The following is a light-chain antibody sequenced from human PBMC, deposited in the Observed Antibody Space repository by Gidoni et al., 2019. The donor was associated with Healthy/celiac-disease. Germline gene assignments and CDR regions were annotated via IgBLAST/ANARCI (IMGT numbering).Light chain of an antibody. V-gene: IGKV3-15*01. CDR3: QQYNNWPFT. J-gene: IGKJ3*01. Sequence: EIVMTQSPATLSVSPGESATLSRRASQSVSSNLAWYQQKPGQAPRLLIYGASTRATGIPARFSGSGSGTEFTLTISSLQSEDFAVYYCQQYNNWPFTFGPGTKVDIK. CDR2: GAS. CDR1: QSVSSN.